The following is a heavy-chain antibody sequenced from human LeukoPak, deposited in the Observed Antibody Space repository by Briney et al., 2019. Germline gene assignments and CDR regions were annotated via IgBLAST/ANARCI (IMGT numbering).Heavy chain of an antibody. CDR3: ARHVLWFGEI. CDR2: INHSGST. D-gene: IGHD3-10*01. CDR1: GGSFGGYY. V-gene: IGHV4-34*01. J-gene: IGHJ4*02. Sequence: SETLSLTCAVYGGSFGGYYWSWIRQPPGKGLEWIGGINHSGSTNYNPSLKSRVTISVDTSKNQFSLKLSSVTAADTAVYYCARHVLWFGEIWGQGTLVTVSS.